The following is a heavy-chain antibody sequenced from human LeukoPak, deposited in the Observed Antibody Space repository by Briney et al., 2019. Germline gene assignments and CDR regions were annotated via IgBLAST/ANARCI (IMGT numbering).Heavy chain of an antibody. Sequence: ASVKVSCKAFGYTFTGYYMHWMRQSPGQGLEWMGWINLSTGGTNYAQKFQGRVTMTRDTSISTAYMELRRLRYDDTAVYYCASWAGGDEPVASFDYWGQGTLITVSS. V-gene: IGHV1-2*02. CDR2: INLSTGGT. J-gene: IGHJ4*02. D-gene: IGHD3-10*01. CDR3: ASWAGGDEPVASFDY. CDR1: GYTFTGYY.